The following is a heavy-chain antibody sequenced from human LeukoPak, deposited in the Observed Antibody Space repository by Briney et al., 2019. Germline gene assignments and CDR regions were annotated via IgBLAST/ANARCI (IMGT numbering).Heavy chain of an antibody. D-gene: IGHD3-10*01. J-gene: IGHJ6*03. CDR1: GGTFSSNA. CDR3: ARGPRITLVRGGQWCFYMDV. Sequence: GASVKVSCKAPGGTFSSNAISWVRQAPGQGLEWMGGIIPILGTATYAQKLQGRVTITADKSTSTAYMELSSLRSDDTAVYYCARGPRITLVRGGQWCFYMDVWGKGTTVTVSS. V-gene: IGHV1-69*10. CDR2: IIPILGTA.